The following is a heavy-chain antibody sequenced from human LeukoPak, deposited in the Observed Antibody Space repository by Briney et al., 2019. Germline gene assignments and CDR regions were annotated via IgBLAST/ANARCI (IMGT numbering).Heavy chain of an antibody. Sequence: ASVKVCCKASGYTFTSYAMNWVRQAPGQGLEWMGWINTNTGNPTYAQGFTGRFVFSLDTSVSTAYLQISSLKAEDTAVYYCARDFEEAYWNHESGYWGQGTLVTVSS. CDR2: INTNTGNP. CDR3: ARDFEEAYWNHESGY. V-gene: IGHV7-4-1*02. D-gene: IGHD1-1*01. CDR1: GYTFTSYA. J-gene: IGHJ4*02.